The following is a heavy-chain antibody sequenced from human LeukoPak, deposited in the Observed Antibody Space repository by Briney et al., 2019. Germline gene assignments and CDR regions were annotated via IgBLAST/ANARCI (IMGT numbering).Heavy chain of an antibody. Sequence: SSQTLPLTCTVSGGSISSGGYYWSWIRQHPGKGLEWIGYIYYSGSTYYNPSLKSRVTTSVDTSKNQFSLRLSSVTAADTAVYYCARVRGYCSSTTCYYDYWGQGTLVTVSS. CDR1: GGSISSGGYY. CDR2: IYYSGST. CDR3: ARVRGYCSSTTCYYDY. D-gene: IGHD2-2*01. V-gene: IGHV4-31*03. J-gene: IGHJ4*02.